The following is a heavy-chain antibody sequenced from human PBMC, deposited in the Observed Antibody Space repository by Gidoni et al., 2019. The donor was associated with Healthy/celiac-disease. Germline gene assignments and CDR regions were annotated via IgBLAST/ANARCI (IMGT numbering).Heavy chain of an antibody. V-gene: IGHV4-39*01. Sequence: QLQLQESGPGLVKPSETLSLTCTVSGGSISSSSYYVGWIRQHPVKWLEWIGSIYDSGSNYSNLSLNSRVTISVDTSKNQFSLKLSSVTASDTAVYYCARTYCIGGSCYSSAYYYGMDVWGQGTTVTVSS. CDR1: GGSISSSSYY. J-gene: IGHJ6*02. CDR3: ARTYCIGGSCYSSAYYYGMDV. D-gene: IGHD2-15*01. CDR2: IYDSGSN.